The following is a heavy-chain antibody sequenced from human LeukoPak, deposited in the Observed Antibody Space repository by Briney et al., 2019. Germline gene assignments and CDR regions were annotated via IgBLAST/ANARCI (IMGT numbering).Heavy chain of an antibody. D-gene: IGHD1/OR15-1a*01. Sequence: GGSLRLSCAASGFSFSGCWMNWVRQAPGKGLEWVASINQDGSERYYVDSVKGRFTISRDNAKNLLFLQMNGLRAEDTAVYYCATNNAWAFDYWGQETLVTVSS. CDR1: GFSFSGCW. J-gene: IGHJ4*02. CDR3: ATNNAWAFDY. V-gene: IGHV3-7*01. CDR2: INQDGSER.